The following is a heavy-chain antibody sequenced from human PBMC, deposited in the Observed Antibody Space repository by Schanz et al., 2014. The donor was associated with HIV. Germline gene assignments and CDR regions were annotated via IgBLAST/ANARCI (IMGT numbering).Heavy chain of an antibody. CDR1: GRKGRRVG. CDR3: ARDKISLVLDS. J-gene: IGHJ4*02. V-gene: IGHV3-30*03. CDR2: ISHDGSKK. Sequence: QVQLVESGGGGVQPGRGGRRGGEASGRKGRRVGMYWVRQAPGKGLEWVAVISHDGSKKYYADSVRGRIPISRDNSTNALYLQMNTLRADDTAVYYCARDKISLVLDSWGQGTLVTVSS. D-gene: IGHD6-6*01.